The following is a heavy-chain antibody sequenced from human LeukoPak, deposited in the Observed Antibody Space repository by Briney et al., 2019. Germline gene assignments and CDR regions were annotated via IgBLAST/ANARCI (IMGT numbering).Heavy chain of an antibody. CDR2: IYYSGST. CDR3: ARGGSGSYFDY. Sequence: SETLSLTCTVSGGSISSYYWSWIRQPPGKGLEWIGYIYYSGSTNYNPSLKSRVTVSVDTSKNQFSLKLSSVTTADTAVYYCARGGSGSYFDYWGQGTPVTVSS. CDR1: GGSISSYY. J-gene: IGHJ4*02. V-gene: IGHV4-59*12. D-gene: IGHD1-26*01.